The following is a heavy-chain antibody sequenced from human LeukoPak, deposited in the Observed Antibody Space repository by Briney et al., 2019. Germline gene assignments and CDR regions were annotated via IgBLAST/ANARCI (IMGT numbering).Heavy chain of an antibody. CDR1: GGTFSSYA. CDR2: IIPIFGTA. D-gene: IGHD6-13*01. Sequence: SVKVSCKASGGTFSSYAISWVRQAPGQGLEWMGGIIPIFGTANYAQKFQGRVTITADESTSTAYMELSSLRSEDTAVYYCARGGSSSSWFDQFDYWGQGTLVTVSS. J-gene: IGHJ4*02. CDR3: ARGGSSSSWFDQFDY. V-gene: IGHV1-69*13.